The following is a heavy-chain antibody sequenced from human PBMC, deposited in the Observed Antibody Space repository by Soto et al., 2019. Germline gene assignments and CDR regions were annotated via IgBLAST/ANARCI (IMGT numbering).Heavy chain of an antibody. CDR1: GFTVSAYE. CDR3: AKDAVPGPPDYFDF. V-gene: IGHV3-30*04. J-gene: IGHJ4*02. Sequence: QTGGSLRRSCVGSGFTVSAYEIHWVRQAPGKGLDWVAVISSGGRHQFYTDSVRGRFTISRDDSKNTVYLQMNNLTPQDAAIYYCAKDAVPGPPDYFDFWGQGTLVTVPS. D-gene: IGHD6-19*01. CDR2: ISSGGRHQ.